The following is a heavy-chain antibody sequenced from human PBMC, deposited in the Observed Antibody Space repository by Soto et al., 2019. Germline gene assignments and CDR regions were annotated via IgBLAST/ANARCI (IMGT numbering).Heavy chain of an antibody. Sequence: QVQLQESGPGLVKPSETLSLTCSVSGASISTYHWSWIRQPPGKGLEWIGYISDSGTTNYNPSVKSRVTISVDTAKNQISLRLSSVTAADTAVYYCARLHHFVDTIGYPAVGIMDVWGQGTTVTVSS. CDR3: ARLHHFVDTIGYPAVGIMDV. D-gene: IGHD3-22*01. CDR2: ISDSGTT. CDR1: GASISTYH. J-gene: IGHJ6*02. V-gene: IGHV4-59*01.